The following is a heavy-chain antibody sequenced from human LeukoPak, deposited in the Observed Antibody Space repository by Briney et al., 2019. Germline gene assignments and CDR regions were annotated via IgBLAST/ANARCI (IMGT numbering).Heavy chain of an antibody. D-gene: IGHD2-21*01. V-gene: IGHV4-59*01. J-gene: IGHJ4*02. CDR2: IYSSGST. CDR1: GGSINSYY. Sequence: PSETLSLTCTVSGGSINSYYWSWIRQPPGKGLEWIGYIYSSGSTNYNPSLESRVTISVDTSKNQFSLKLSSVTAADTAVYYCARDLAKWGQGTLVTVSS. CDR3: ARDLAK.